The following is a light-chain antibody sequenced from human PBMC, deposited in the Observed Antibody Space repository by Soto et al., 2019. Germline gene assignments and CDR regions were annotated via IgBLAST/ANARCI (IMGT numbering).Light chain of an antibody. CDR3: AAWDDSLSGSFV. CDR1: SSNIGSNY. Sequence: QSVLTQPPSASETPGQRVTISCSGSSSNIGSNYVYWYQQLPGTAPKLLIYRSNQRPSGVPDRFSGSKSGTSASLAISGHRSEDEADYYCAAWDDSLSGSFVFGSGTKVTVL. J-gene: IGLJ1*01. CDR2: RSN. V-gene: IGLV1-47*01.